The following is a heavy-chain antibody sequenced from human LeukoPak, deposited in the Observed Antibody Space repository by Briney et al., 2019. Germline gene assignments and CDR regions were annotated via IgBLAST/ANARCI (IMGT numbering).Heavy chain of an antibody. Sequence: PGGSLRLSCAASGFTFSSYAMNWVRQAPGKGLEWVSPISTSSSYIYYADSVKGRFTIARDNAKNSLYLQMDSLRAEDTAVYYCARGYDFGSGSFFDYWGQGTLVTVSS. CDR2: ISTSSSYI. CDR3: ARGYDFGSGSFFDY. D-gene: IGHD3-10*01. V-gene: IGHV3-21*01. J-gene: IGHJ4*02. CDR1: GFTFSSYA.